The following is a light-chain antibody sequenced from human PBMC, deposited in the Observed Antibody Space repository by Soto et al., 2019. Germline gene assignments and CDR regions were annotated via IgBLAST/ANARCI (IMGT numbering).Light chain of an antibody. J-gene: IGKJ4*01. CDR3: QQRSSWPLT. V-gene: IGKV3D-20*02. CDR2: DAS. CDR1: QSVSSNY. Sequence: IVLTQSPGTLSLSPGERATLSCRASQSVSSNYLAWYQQKLGQAPRLLIYDASNRTTGIPARFSGGGSGTDFTLSISSLETDDFAVYYCQQRSSWPLTFGGGTKVDIK.